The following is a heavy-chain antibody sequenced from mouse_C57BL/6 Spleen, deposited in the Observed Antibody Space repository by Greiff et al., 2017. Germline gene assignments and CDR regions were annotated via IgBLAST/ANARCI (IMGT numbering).Heavy chain of an antibody. D-gene: IGHD1-1*01. CDR1: GYAFTNYL. CDR2: INPGSGGT. CDR3: ARGDDYSFAY. J-gene: IGHJ3*01. V-gene: IGHV1-54*01. Sequence: QVQLQQPGAELVRPGTSVKVSCKASGYAFTNYLIEWVKQRPGQGLEWIGVINPGSGGTNYNEKFKGKATLTADKSSSTAYMQLSSLTSEDSAVYFCARGDDYSFAYWGQGTLVTVSA.